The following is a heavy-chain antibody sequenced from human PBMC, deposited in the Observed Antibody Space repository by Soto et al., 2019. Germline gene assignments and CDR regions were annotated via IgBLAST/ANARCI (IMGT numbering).Heavy chain of an antibody. CDR3: ARHVPKLLEFGGNDFLRARFDS. D-gene: IGHD5-12*01. CDR2: IYYSGDT. CDR1: GGSINSITSY. Sequence: QLQLQESGPGLVQPSETLSLTCTASGGSINSITSYWGWIRQPPGMGLEWIASIYYSGDTYNNPSLKSRVTVSIDTSKNQFSLKVSSVTAADTALYYCARHVPKLLEFGGNDFLRARFDSWGQGTLVTVSS. V-gene: IGHV4-39*01. J-gene: IGHJ4*02.